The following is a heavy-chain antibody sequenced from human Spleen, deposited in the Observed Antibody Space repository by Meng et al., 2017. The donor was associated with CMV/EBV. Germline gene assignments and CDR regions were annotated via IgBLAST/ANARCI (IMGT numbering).Heavy chain of an antibody. V-gene: IGHV4-30-4*01. CDR3: ARAGLRGDNWFDP. CDR1: GASIRSGDYY. D-gene: IGHD3-10*01. J-gene: IGHJ5*02. CDR2: IYYSGTT. Sequence: DSGASIRSGDYYWSWIRQTPGKGLEWIGYIYYSGTTFYNPSFKSRTTMSVDTYRNKFSLKVTSVTAADTAVYYCARAGLRGDNWFDPWGQGTLVTVSS.